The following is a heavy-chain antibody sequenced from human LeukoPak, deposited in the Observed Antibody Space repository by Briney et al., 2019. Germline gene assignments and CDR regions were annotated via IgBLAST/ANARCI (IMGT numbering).Heavy chain of an antibody. V-gene: IGHV4-34*01. Sequence: SETLSLTCAVYGGSFSGYYWSWIRQPPGKGLEWIGEINHSGSTNYNPSLKSRVTISVDTSKNQFSLKLSSVTAADTAVYYCARGLVASSGYGYYYYGMDVWGQGTTVTVSS. CDR1: GGSFSGYY. CDR3: ARGLVASSGYGYYYYGMDV. J-gene: IGHJ6*02. CDR2: INHSGST. D-gene: IGHD3-22*01.